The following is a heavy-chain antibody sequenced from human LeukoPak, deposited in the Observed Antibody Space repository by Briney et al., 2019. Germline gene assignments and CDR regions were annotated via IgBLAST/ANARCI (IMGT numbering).Heavy chain of an antibody. D-gene: IGHD4-17*01. Sequence: PSETLSLTCTVSGGSISSHYWSWIRQPPGKGLEWIGYIYYSGNTNYNPSLKSRVTISVDTSKNQFSLKLSSVTAADTAVYYCASGEGDYFDYWGQGTLVTVSS. CDR3: ASGEGDYFDY. J-gene: IGHJ4*02. CDR2: IYYSGNT. CDR1: GGSISSHY. V-gene: IGHV4-59*11.